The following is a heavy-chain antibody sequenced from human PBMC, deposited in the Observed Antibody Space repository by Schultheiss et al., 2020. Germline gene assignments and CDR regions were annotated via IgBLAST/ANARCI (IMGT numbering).Heavy chain of an antibody. J-gene: IGHJ3*02. CDR1: GFTFSSYW. CDR3: ARDTLHAFDI. CDR2: INSKTDGGTT. V-gene: IGHV3-15*07. Sequence: GGSLRLSCAASGFTFSSYWMHWVRQAPGKGLEWVGRINSKTDGGTTDYAAPVKGRFTISRDDSKNTLYLQMNSLRAEDTAVYYCARDTLHAFDIWGQGTMVTVSS.